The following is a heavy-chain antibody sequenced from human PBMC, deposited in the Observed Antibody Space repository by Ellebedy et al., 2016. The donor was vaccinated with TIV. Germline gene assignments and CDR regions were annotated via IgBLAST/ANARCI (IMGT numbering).Heavy chain of an antibody. Sequence: SETLSLXXTVSGDSISSNYWSWIRQSPGKGLEWIGYIEDSGSTNYNPSLKSRVTISLDTSNNQFSLKLSSVAAADTAVYYCARLITGSHNHFYNMDVWGKGTTVTVSS. CDR2: IEDSGST. V-gene: IGHV4-59*08. CDR3: ARLITGSHNHFYNMDV. CDR1: GDSISSNY. J-gene: IGHJ6*03. D-gene: IGHD3-16*01.